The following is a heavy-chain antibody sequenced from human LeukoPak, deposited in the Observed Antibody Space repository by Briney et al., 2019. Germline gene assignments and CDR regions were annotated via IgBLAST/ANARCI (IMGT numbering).Heavy chain of an antibody. D-gene: IGHD3-22*01. CDR3: ARGLMIVVPPYGY. CDR2: INPNSGGT. V-gene: IGHV1-2*02. Sequence: ASVKVSCKASGYTFTGYCMHWVRQAPGQGLEWMGWINPNSGGTNYAQKFQGRVTMTRDTSISTAYMELSRLRSDDTAVYYCARGLMIVVPPYGYWGQGTLVTVSS. J-gene: IGHJ4*02. CDR1: GYTFTGYC.